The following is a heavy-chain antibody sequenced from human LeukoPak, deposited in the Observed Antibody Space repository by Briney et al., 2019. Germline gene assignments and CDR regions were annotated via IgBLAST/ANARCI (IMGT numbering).Heavy chain of an antibody. CDR1: GGSFSGYY. CDR3: ARRGFFVTYYFDY. D-gene: IGHD2-21*01. J-gene: IGHJ4*02. CDR2: INHSGST. Sequence: SETLSLTCAVYGGSFSGYYWSWIRQPPGKGLEWIGEINHSGSTNYNPSLKSRVTISVDTSKNQFSLKLSSVTAADTAVYYCARRGFFVTYYFDYWGQGTLVTVSS. V-gene: IGHV4-34*01.